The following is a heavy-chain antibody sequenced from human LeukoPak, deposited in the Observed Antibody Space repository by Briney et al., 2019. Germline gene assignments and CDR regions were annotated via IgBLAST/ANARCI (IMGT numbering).Heavy chain of an antibody. V-gene: IGHV1-46*01. Sequence: ASVKVSCTASGYTFTSNYIHWVRQAPGQGLEWMGMTYPRDGSTSYAQKFQGRVTVTRDTSTSTVHMELSGLRSEDTAVYYCARDQEGFDYWGQGTLVTVSS. J-gene: IGHJ4*02. CDR1: GYTFTSNY. CDR3: ARDQEGFDY. CDR2: TYPRDGST.